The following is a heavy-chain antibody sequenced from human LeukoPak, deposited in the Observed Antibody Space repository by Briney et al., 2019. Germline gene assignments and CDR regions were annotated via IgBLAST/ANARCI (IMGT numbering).Heavy chain of an antibody. J-gene: IGHJ6*02. Sequence: GRSLRLSCAASGFTFGDYAMHWVRQAPGKGLEWVSGINWKSNNIGYADSVKGRFTISRDNAKNSLYLQMNSLRTEDTALYYCASDRAGYFYAMDVWGQGTSVTVSS. V-gene: IGHV3-9*01. CDR3: ASDRAGYFYAMDV. D-gene: IGHD6-13*01. CDR2: INWKSNNI. CDR1: GFTFGDYA.